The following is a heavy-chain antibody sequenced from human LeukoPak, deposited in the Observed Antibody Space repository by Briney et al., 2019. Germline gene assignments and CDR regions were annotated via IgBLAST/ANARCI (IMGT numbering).Heavy chain of an antibody. D-gene: IGHD5-12*01. CDR2: IYYSGST. J-gene: IGHJ6*03. Sequence: PSQTLSLTCTVSGGSISSSSYYWGWIRQPPGKGLEWIGYIYYSGSTNYNPSLKSRVTISVDTSKNQFSLKLRSVTAADTAVYYCARVYSGYDYVLNYYYYYMDVWGKGTTVTISS. CDR1: GGSISSSSYY. V-gene: IGHV4-61*05. CDR3: ARVYSGYDYVLNYYYYYMDV.